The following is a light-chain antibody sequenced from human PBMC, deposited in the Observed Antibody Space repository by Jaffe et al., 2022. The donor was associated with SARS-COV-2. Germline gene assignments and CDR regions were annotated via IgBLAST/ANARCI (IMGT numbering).Light chain of an antibody. CDR2: DVT. J-gene: IGLJ3*02. CDR3: SSYTRSNTWV. Sequence: QSALTQPPSVSGSPGQSITISCTGTSSDVGYYKYVSWYQQHPGKVPKLIIYDVTTRPSGVSYRFSGSKSGITASLTISGLQPEDEALYYCSSYTRSNTWVFGGGTKLTVL. CDR1: SSDVGYYKY. V-gene: IGLV2-14*03.